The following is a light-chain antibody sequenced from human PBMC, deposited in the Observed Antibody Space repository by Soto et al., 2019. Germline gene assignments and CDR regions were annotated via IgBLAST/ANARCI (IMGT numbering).Light chain of an antibody. Sequence: DIQMTQSPSSLSASVGDRVTITCRASQSINTSLNWYQQQPGKAPKVLLYGASSLQGGVPSRFSGSGSGSDFTLTITSLQPEDFAIYYCQQYDTYFRYTFGQGTKLDIK. V-gene: IGKV1-39*01. CDR2: GAS. CDR3: QQYDTYFRYT. CDR1: QSINTS. J-gene: IGKJ2*01.